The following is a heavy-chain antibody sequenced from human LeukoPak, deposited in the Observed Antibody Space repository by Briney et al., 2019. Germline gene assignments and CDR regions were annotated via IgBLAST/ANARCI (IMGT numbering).Heavy chain of an antibody. J-gene: IGHJ5*02. CDR2: INPNSGGA. Sequence: ASVRVSCKASGYTFTAYFIHWVRQAPGQGLEWIGRINPNSGGANYGQKFQGRVTMTRDRSITTAYMELSRLRSDDTAMYYCARDQGDGGNTFDPWGQGTLVTVSS. D-gene: IGHD4-23*01. CDR1: GYTFTAYF. V-gene: IGHV1-2*06. CDR3: ARDQGDGGNTFDP.